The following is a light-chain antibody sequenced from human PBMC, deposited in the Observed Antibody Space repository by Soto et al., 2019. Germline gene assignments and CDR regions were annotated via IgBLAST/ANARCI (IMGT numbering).Light chain of an antibody. V-gene: IGKV3-20*01. CDR2: VAS. Sequence: EIVLTQSPGTLSLSPGERATLSSRASQSWTSTYLAWFQQGPGLAPRPLTYVASSRATGIPDRFSGSGSGPAFTLSISRLEPEDFAVYYCQYGSSPVTFGPGTKVDVK. CDR3: QYGSSPVT. J-gene: IGKJ3*01. CDR1: QSWTSTY.